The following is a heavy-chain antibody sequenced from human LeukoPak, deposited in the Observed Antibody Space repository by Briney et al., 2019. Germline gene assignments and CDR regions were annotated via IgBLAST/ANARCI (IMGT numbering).Heavy chain of an antibody. J-gene: IGHJ5*02. CDR1: GGSISTTNW. CDR3: ARETIVVVPAATSWFDP. CDR2: ISLSGLT. Sequence: SETLSLTCGVSGGSISTTNWWSWVRQPPGQGLEWIGKISLSGLTNYSPSLNSRVTMSLDKPKNQLSLNLSTVTAADTAVYYCARETIVVVPAATSWFDPWGQGTLVTVSS. D-gene: IGHD2-2*01. V-gene: IGHV4-4*02.